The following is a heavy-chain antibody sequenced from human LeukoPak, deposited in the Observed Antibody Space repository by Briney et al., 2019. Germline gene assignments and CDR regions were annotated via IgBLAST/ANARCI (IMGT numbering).Heavy chain of an antibody. Sequence: SETLSLTCAVYGGSFSGYYWSWIRQPPGKGLEWIGEINHSGSTNYNPSLKSRVTISVDTSKNQFSLKLSSVTAADTAVYYCARGLSIAARRWFDPWGQGTLVTVSS. J-gene: IGHJ5*02. CDR3: ARGLSIAARRWFDP. CDR1: GGSFSGYY. CDR2: INHSGST. V-gene: IGHV4-34*01. D-gene: IGHD6-6*01.